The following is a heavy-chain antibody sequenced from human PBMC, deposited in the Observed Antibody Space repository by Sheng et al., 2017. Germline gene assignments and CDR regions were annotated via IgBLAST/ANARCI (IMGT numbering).Heavy chain of an antibody. CDR3: ARDSGIYVFDH. D-gene: IGHD3-16*01. J-gene: IGHJ4*02. Sequence: VQLVESGGGVVQPGRSLRLSCAASGFPFSAYVMHWVRQAPGQGLEWVATIWYDGSNQKSADSVKGRFTISRDNSKNTLYLQMNSLTAEDTAVYFCARDSGIYVFDHWGQGTLVTVSS. V-gene: IGHV3-33*01. CDR2: IWYDGSNQ. CDR1: GFPFSAYV.